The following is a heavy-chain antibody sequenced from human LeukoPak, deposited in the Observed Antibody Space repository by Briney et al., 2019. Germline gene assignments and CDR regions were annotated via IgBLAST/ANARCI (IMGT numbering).Heavy chain of an antibody. CDR2: ISYDGSNK. CDR1: GFTFSSYG. D-gene: IGHD6-13*01. Sequence: GGSLRLSCAASGFTFSSYGMHWVRQAPGKGLEWVAVISYDGSNKYYAGSVKGRFTISRDNSKNTLYLQMNSLRAEDTAVYYCAKDQDIAAAGTAFDYWGQGTLVTVSS. J-gene: IGHJ4*02. V-gene: IGHV3-30*18. CDR3: AKDQDIAAAGTAFDY.